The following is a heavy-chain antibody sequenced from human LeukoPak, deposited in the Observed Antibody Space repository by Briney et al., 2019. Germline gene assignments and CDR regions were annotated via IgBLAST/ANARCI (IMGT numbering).Heavy chain of an antibody. V-gene: IGHV4-34*01. D-gene: IGHD3-3*01. Sequence: KPSETLSLTCAVYGGSFSGYYWSWIRQPPGKGLEWIGEIDHSGSTNYNPSLKSRVTMSIDTSKNQFSLKLSSMTAADTAVYYCARDWSGLNWFDPWGQGTLVTVSS. CDR1: GGSFSGYY. CDR2: IDHSGST. CDR3: ARDWSGLNWFDP. J-gene: IGHJ5*02.